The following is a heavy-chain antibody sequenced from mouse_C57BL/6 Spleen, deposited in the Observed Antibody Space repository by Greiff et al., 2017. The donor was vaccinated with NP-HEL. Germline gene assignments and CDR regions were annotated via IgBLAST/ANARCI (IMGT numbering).Heavy chain of an antibody. CDR1: GFNIKDYY. CDR2: IDPEDGET. Sequence: EVKLMESGAELVKPGASVKLSCTASGFNIKDYYMHWVKQRTEQGLEWIGRIDPEDGETKYAPKFQGKATITADTSSNTAYLQLSSLTSEDTAVYYCASRADGGDYDGFAYWGQGTLVTVSA. CDR3: ASRADGGDYDGFAY. J-gene: IGHJ3*01. V-gene: IGHV14-2*01. D-gene: IGHD2-4*01.